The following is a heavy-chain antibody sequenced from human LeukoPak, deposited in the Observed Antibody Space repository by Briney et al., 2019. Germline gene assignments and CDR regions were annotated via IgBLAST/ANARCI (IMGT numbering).Heavy chain of an antibody. CDR1: GFTFSSYW. CDR2: IKQDGSEK. J-gene: IGHJ4*02. V-gene: IGHV3-7*01. CDR3: ARDRSRATLDY. Sequence: GGSLRLSCAASGFTFSSYWMSWVRRAPGKGLEWVANIKQDGSEKYYVDSVKGRFTISRDNAKNSLYLQMNSLRAEDTAVYYCARDRSRATLDYWGQGTLVTVSS. D-gene: IGHD5-24*01.